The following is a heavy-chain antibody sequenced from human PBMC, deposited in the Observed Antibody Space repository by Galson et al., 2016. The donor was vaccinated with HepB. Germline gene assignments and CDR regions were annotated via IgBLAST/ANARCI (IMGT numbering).Heavy chain of an antibody. D-gene: IGHD3-10*01. CDR3: VRDLAGKYGY. J-gene: IGHJ1*01. CDR2: MNEDGSVT. CDR1: GFSVSRNY. V-gene: IGHV3-74*01. Sequence: SLRLSCAVSGFSVSRNYMSWVRQAPGKGLVWVSRMNEDGSVTNYADSVQGRFTTSRDNSKNTLFLEMNSLRAEDTAVYYCVRDLAGKYGYWGQGSLVTVSS.